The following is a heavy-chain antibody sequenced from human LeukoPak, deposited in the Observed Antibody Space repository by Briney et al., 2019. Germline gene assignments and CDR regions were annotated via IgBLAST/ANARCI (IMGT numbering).Heavy chain of an antibody. CDR2: ISYDGSDK. J-gene: IGHJ5*02. V-gene: IGHV3-30-3*01. D-gene: IGHD3-22*01. CDR1: GFTFSSYA. CDR3: ARGRDSSGENWFDP. Sequence: GGSLRLSCAASGFTFSSYAMHWVRQAPGKGLEWVAVISYDGSDKYYADSVKGRFTISRDNSKNTLYLQMNSLRAEDTAVYYCARGRDSSGENWFDPWGQGTLVTVSS.